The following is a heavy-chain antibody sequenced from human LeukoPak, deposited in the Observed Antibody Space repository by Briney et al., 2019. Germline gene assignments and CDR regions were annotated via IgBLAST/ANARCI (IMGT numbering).Heavy chain of an antibody. D-gene: IGHD4-11*01. V-gene: IGHV3-53*01. CDR1: GFTVSSNY. CDR3: ALLTRTYSLFDY. CDR2: IYSGGST. J-gene: IGHJ4*02. Sequence: GGSLRLSCAASGFTVSSNYMSWVRQAPGKGLEWVSVIYSGGSTYYADSVKGRFTISRDNSKNTLYLQMNSLRAEDTAVYYCALLTRTYSLFDYWGQGTLVTVSS.